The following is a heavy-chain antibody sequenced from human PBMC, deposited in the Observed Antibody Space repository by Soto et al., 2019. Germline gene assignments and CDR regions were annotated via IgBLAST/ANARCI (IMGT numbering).Heavy chain of an antibody. V-gene: IGHV4-59*01. CDR1: GGSIIGYY. CDR3: ARGRYCSGDSCKSYFYYYGMDV. D-gene: IGHD2-15*01. Sequence: SETLSLTCTVSGGSIIGYYWGWIREPPGKGLESIGYVHYRGNTDYNPSLKSRVTISVDTSKNQFSLKLSSVTAADTAVYYCARGRYCSGDSCKSYFYYYGMDVWGQGTTVTVSS. J-gene: IGHJ6*02. CDR2: VHYRGNT.